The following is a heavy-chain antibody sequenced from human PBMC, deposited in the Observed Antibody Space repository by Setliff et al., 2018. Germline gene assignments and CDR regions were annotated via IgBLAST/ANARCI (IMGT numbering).Heavy chain of an antibody. D-gene: IGHD3-3*01. CDR1: GYTFTSYG. CDR3: ARTGYYPNDDFDY. V-gene: IGHV1-18*01. Sequence: ASVKVSCKASGYTFTSYGISWVRQAPGQGLEWMGWISAGNGNTKYSQKFRGRVTITRDTSASTAYMELSSLRSEDTAVYYCARTGYYPNDDFDYWGQGTLVTVSS. J-gene: IGHJ4*02. CDR2: ISAGNGNT.